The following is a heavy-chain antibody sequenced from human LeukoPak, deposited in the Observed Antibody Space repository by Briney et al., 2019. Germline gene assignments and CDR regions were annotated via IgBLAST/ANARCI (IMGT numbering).Heavy chain of an antibody. CDR2: ISPYNGKT. J-gene: IGHJ4*02. Sequence: ASVTVSCKASGYIFINFFSSYGITWVRQAPGQGLEWMGWISPYNGKTKFAQKFQGIVTMTTETSTNTAYMELRGLRSDDTAVYYCASGYYSDGSGYSPADYWGQGTRVTVSS. CDR1: GYIFINFFSSYG. V-gene: IGHV1-18*01. D-gene: IGHD3-22*01. CDR3: ASGYYSDGSGYSPADY.